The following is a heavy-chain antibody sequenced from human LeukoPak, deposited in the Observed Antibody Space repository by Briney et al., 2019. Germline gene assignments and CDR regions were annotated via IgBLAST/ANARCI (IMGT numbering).Heavy chain of an antibody. J-gene: IGHJ4*02. CDR1: GFTFSSYS. V-gene: IGHV3-21*01. CDR2: ISSSSSYI. Sequence: PGGSLRLSCAASGFTFSSYSMNWVRQAPGKGLEWVSSISSSSSYIYCADSVKGRFTISRDNAKNSLYLQMNSLRAEDTAVYYCARDFKVSGIAAAVAPVDYRGQGTLVTVSS. CDR3: ARDFKVSGIAAAVAPVDY. D-gene: IGHD6-13*01.